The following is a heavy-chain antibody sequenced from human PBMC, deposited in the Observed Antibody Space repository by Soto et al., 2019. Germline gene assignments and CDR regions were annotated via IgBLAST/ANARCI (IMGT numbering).Heavy chain of an antibody. D-gene: IGHD1-7*01. CDR2: TYYRSKWYN. V-gene: IGHV6-1*01. CDR1: GDSVSSNSAA. Sequence: PSQTLSLTCAISGDSVSSNSAAWNWIRQSPSRGLEWLGRTYYRSKWYNDYAVSMKSRITINPDTSKNQFSLQLNSVTPEDTAVYYCARIWKLELGYYYGMDVWGQGTTVTVSS. J-gene: IGHJ6*02. CDR3: ARIWKLELGYYYGMDV.